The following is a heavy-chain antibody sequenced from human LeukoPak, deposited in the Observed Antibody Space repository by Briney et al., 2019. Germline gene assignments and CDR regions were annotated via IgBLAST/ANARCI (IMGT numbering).Heavy chain of an antibody. D-gene: IGHD3-3*02. CDR3: AKEGAASWDVDV. V-gene: IGHV3-30*02. J-gene: IGHJ6*04. CDR2: IRPDGHNK. Sequence: GGSLKLSCAASGFIFIGYGMHWVRQAPGKGPEWVAFIRPDGHNKYYADSVKGRFMISRDNSKNTVDLQMNSLRGDDTAMYYCAKEGAASWDVDVWGKGTTVTVSS. CDR1: GFIFIGYG.